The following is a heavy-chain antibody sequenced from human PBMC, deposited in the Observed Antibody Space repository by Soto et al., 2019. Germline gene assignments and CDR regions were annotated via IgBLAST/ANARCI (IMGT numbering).Heavy chain of an antibody. Sequence: KTSETLSLTCAVYGGSFSGYYWSWIRQPPGKGLEWIGEINHSGSTNYNPSLKSRVTISVDTSKNQFSLKLSSVTAADTAVYYCASGRQLVPDYWGQGTLVTVSS. CDR2: INHSGST. V-gene: IGHV4-34*01. J-gene: IGHJ4*02. CDR1: GGSFSGYY. D-gene: IGHD6-6*01. CDR3: ASGRQLVPDY.